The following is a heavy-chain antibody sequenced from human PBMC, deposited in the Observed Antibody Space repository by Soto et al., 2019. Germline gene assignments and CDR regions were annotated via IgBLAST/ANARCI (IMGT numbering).Heavy chain of an antibody. CDR3: AREYYGMDV. CDR1: GGSISSGGYS. CDR2: TYQSGSA. V-gene: IGHV4-30-2*06. J-gene: IGHJ6*02. Sequence: PSETLSLTCTVSGGSISSGGYSWTWIRQSPGKGLEWIGYTYQSGSAYYNPSLKSRVTISVDRSKNQFSLNLTSVTAADTAVYYCAREYYGMDVWGQGTTVTVSS.